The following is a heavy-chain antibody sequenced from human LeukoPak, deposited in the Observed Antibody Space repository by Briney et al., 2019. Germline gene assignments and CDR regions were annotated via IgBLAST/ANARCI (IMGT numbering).Heavy chain of an antibody. CDR2: IYNSGST. CDR1: GGSFSNYY. J-gene: IGHJ5*02. CDR3: ARLPDP. V-gene: IGHV4-59*12. Sequence: SETLSLTCAVYGGSFSNYYWTWIRQPPGKGLEWIGYIYNSGSTNYRPSLKSRVTISVDKSKNQFSLKLSSVTAADTAVYYCARLPDPWGQGTLVTVSS.